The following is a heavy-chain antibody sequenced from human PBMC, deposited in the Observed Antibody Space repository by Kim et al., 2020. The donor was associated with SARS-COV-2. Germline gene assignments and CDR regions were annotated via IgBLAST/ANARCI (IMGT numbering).Heavy chain of an antibody. V-gene: IGHV3-49*04. J-gene: IGHJ6*03. Sequence: GGSLRLSCSVSGFTLGDYAMSWVRQAPGEGLQWVGFIRNKAYGGTTQYAASVKGRFTISRDDSKNIVYLQMNSLKTEDTAVYYCSREWYSDSWEDYSNYYIDIWGEGTPVTVAS. D-gene: IGHD6-13*01. CDR2: IRNKAYGGTT. CDR3: SREWYSDSWEDYSNYYIDI. CDR1: GFTLGDYA.